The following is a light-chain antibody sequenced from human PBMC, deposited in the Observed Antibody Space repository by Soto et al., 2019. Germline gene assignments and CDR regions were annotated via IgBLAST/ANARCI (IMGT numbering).Light chain of an antibody. V-gene: IGKV1-12*01. CDR1: QDISNY. CDR2: TAS. J-gene: IGKJ4*01. Sequence: DIEMTQSPSYVSASVGDRVTITCRATQDISNYLAWYQQKPGKAPTVLIYTASSLQRGVPSRFGGSGSVTDFPITITSLPPEDVVTYFGQHASSFPLTFGGGTKVEIK. CDR3: QHASSFPLT.